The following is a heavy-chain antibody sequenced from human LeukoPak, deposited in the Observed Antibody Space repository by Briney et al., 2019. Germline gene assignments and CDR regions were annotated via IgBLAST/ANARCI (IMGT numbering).Heavy chain of an antibody. CDR3: ARDSAELLWFGELVE. J-gene: IGHJ4*02. CDR1: GFTFSSYA. Sequence: GGSLRLSCAASGFTFSSYAMHWVRQAPGKGLEWVAVISYDGSNKYYADSVKGRFTISRDNSKNTLYLQMNSLRAEDTAVYYCARDSAELLWFGELVEWGQGTLVTVSA. D-gene: IGHD3-10*01. V-gene: IGHV3-30-3*01. CDR2: ISYDGSNK.